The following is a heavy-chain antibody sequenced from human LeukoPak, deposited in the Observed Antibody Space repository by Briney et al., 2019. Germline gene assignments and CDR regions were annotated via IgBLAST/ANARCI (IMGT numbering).Heavy chain of an antibody. CDR1: GGSISSGSYY. J-gene: IGHJ4*01. V-gene: IGHV4-39*01. D-gene: IGHD2-2*01. CDR3: ARLVPAATFDY. CDR2: IYYSGST. Sequence: SETLSLTCTVSGGSISSGSYYWGWIRQPPGKGLEWIGIIYYSGSTYYNPSLKSRVTISVDTFKDQFSLKLSSVTAADTAVYYCARLVPAATFDYWGQGTLVTVSS.